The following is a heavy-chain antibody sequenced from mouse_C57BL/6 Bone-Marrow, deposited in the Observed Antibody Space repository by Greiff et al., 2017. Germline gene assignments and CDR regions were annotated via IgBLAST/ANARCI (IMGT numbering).Heavy chain of an antibody. Sequence: VQLVESGPGLVAPSQSLSITCTVSGFSLTSYAISWVRQPPGKGLEWLGVIWTGGGTNYNSALKSRLSISKDNSKSQVCLKMNSLQTDDTARYYCARNGYDGYPYYFDYWGQGTTLTVSS. CDR2: IWTGGGT. CDR3: ARNGYDGYPYYFDY. CDR1: GFSLTSYA. D-gene: IGHD2-3*01. V-gene: IGHV2-9-1*01. J-gene: IGHJ2*01.